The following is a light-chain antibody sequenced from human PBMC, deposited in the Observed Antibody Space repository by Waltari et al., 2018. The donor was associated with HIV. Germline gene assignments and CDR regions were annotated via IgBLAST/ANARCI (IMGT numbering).Light chain of an antibody. CDR1: SGHSRYD. J-gene: IGLJ3*02. CDR2: VNSDGSH. CDR3: QTWENGPKV. Sequence: QLVLTQSPSASASLGASVKLTCTLSSGHSRYDIAWHQQQPEQGPRYLMKVNSDGSHNKGDGIPDRFSGSSSGAERYLTISSLQSDDEADYYCQTWENGPKVFGGGTKLTVV. V-gene: IGLV4-69*01.